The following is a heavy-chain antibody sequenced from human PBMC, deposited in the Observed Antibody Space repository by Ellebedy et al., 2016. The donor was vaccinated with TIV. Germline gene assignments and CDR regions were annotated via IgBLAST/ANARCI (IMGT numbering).Heavy chain of an antibody. Sequence: GGSLRLSXTASGFIFENYAMNWVRLIPGKGLEWVSHIGGDNGATFYADSVRGRFLISRDNSKNTLYLQLSNLRAEDAAVYYCAKGDSTVYGNGWFNPWGQGRLVTVSS. CDR1: GFIFENYA. J-gene: IGHJ5*02. D-gene: IGHD2-8*01. CDR2: IGGDNGAT. CDR3: AKGDSTVYGNGWFNP. V-gene: IGHV3-23*01.